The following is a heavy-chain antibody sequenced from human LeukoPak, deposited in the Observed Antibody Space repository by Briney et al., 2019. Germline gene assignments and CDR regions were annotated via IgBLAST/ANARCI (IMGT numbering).Heavy chain of an antibody. J-gene: IGHJ4*02. V-gene: IGHV3-73*01. CDR2: IRNKANTHAT. CDR3: ARHSYSGSYCDF. D-gene: IGHD1-26*01. Sequence: GGSLRLSCAASGFSFSDSAIHWVRQTSEKGLEWVGRIRNKANTHATTYAASVSGRFTISRDDSQDTAYLQMNSLKTEDTAVYYCARHSYSGSYCDFWGRGTLVTVSS. CDR1: GFSFSDSA.